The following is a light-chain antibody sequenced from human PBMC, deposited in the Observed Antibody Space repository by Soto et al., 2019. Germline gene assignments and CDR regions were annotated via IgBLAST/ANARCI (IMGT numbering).Light chain of an antibody. CDR1: SSDVGGYKY. CDR3: SSYTSFNTLI. CDR2: EVN. V-gene: IGLV2-14*01. Sequence: QSVLTQPASVSGSPGQSITISCTGTSSDVGGYKYVSWYQLHPGKAPKLMIYEVNNRPSGVSDRFSASKSGDTASLTISGLQAEDEADYYCSSYTSFNTLIFGGGTQLTVL. J-gene: IGLJ2*01.